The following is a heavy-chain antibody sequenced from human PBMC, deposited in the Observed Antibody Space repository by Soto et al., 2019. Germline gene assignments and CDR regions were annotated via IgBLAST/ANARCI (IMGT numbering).Heavy chain of an antibody. Sequence: GASVKVSCKASGYTFTSYDINWVRQATGQGLEWMGWMNPNSGNTGYAQKFQGRVTMTRNTSISTAYMELSSLRSEDTAVYYCARGLRPSEHYNYWGQGTLVTVSS. V-gene: IGHV1-8*01. CDR1: GYTFTSYD. D-gene: IGHD4-4*01. CDR2: MNPNSGNT. CDR3: ARGLRPSEHYNY. J-gene: IGHJ4*02.